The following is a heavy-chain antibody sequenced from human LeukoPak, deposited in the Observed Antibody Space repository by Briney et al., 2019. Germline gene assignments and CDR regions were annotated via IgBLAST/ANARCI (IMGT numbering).Heavy chain of an antibody. CDR3: AKWGRCSGWYEICYYYYYYMDV. Sequence: GGSLRLSCAASGFTFSSYGMSWVRQAPGKGLEWVSAISGSGGSTYYADSVKGRFTISRDNSKNTLYLQMNSLRAEDTAVYYCAKWGRCSGWYEICYYYYYYMDVWGKGTTVTISS. D-gene: IGHD6-19*01. J-gene: IGHJ6*03. CDR2: ISGSGGST. CDR1: GFTFSSYG. V-gene: IGHV3-23*01.